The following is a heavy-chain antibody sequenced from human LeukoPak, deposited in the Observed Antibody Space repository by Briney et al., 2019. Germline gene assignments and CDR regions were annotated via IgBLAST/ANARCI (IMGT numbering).Heavy chain of an antibody. Sequence: SETLSLTCNVSGGSISNDGYYWSWIRQHPGKGLEWLGYIYYSGSTYYNPSLKSRVTLSVDTSKSQFSLRLSSVTAADTAVYYCARDLTGDQFFDPWGQGTLVTVSS. CDR1: GGSISNDGYY. D-gene: IGHD7-27*01. CDR2: IYYSGST. CDR3: ARDLTGDQFFDP. V-gene: IGHV4-31*03. J-gene: IGHJ5*02.